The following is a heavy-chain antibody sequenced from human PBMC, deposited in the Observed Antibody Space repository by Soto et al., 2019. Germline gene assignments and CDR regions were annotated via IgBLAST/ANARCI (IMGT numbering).Heavy chain of an antibody. Sequence: SVKVAFNASGGTFSGYRFSRVLHDRGQGLEWLGGIVPIYRTADYAQKFQGRVTITADESTSTAYMELRSLRSDDTAVYYCARMGPSVSKLAAASRDFDYWGQRTLVTVS. CDR2: IVPIYRTA. V-gene: IGHV1-69*01. CDR1: GGTFSGYR. CDR3: ARMGPSVSKLAAASRDFDY. J-gene: IGHJ4*02. D-gene: IGHD6-13*01.